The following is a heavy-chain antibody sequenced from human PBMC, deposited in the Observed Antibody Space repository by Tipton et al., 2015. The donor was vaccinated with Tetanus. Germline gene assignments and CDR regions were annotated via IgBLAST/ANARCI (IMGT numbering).Heavy chain of an antibody. CDR1: GGSFSSYY. J-gene: IGHJ5*02. D-gene: IGHD2-21*01. CDR2: IYYSGST. V-gene: IGHV4-59*01. CDR3: ARDGGDYLQFPRFDP. Sequence: TLSLTCAVYGGSFSSYYWSWIRQPPGKGLGWIGYIYYSGSTNYNPSLKSRVTISVDTSKNQFSLKLSSVTAADTAVYYCARDGGDYLQFPRFDPWGQGTLVTVSS.